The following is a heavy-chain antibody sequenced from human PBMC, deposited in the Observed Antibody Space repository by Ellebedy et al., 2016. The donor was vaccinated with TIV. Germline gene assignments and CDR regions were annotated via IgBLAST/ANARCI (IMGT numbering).Heavy chain of an antibody. Sequence: GGSLRLXXAASGFTFSSYAMSWVRQAPGKGLEWVSAISGSGGSTYYADSVKGRFTISRDNSKNTLYLQMNSLRAEDTAVYYCAKDRTNWGSGYWGQGTLVTVSS. V-gene: IGHV3-23*01. CDR2: ISGSGGST. D-gene: IGHD7-27*01. CDR3: AKDRTNWGSGY. J-gene: IGHJ4*02. CDR1: GFTFSSYA.